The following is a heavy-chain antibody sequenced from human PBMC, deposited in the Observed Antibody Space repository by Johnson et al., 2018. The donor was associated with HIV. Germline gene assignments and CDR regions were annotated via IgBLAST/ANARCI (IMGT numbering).Heavy chain of an antibody. D-gene: IGHD3-9*01. CDR1: GFIFSDYG. J-gene: IGHJ3*02. V-gene: IGHV3-30*02. CDR2: IRNDGSKK. Sequence: QVLLVESGGGVVQPGGSLRLSCAASGFIFSDYGMHWVRQAPGKGLEWVAFIRNDGSKKYYADSVKGRFTISRDNAKNTLYLQMNSLRAEDTAVYYCAKDRNYDILSIWGQGTVVTVSS. CDR3: AKDRNYDILSI.